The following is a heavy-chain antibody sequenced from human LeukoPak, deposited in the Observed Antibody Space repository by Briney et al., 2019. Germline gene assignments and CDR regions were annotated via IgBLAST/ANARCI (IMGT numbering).Heavy chain of an antibody. Sequence: ASVKVSCKASGYTFASYGISWVRQAPGQGLEWMGWISAYNGNTNYAQKLQGRVTMTTDTSTSTAYMELRSLRSDDTAVYYCARVYVEMATTSVWEFDYWGQGTLVTVSS. CDR3: ARVYVEMATTSVWEFDY. V-gene: IGHV1-18*01. J-gene: IGHJ4*02. D-gene: IGHD5-24*01. CDR2: ISAYNGNT. CDR1: GYTFASYG.